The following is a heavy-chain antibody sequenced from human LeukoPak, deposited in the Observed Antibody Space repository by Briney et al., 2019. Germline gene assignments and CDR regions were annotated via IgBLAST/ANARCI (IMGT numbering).Heavy chain of an antibody. CDR2: IYYSGST. Sequence: SQTLSLTCTVSGGSISSGGYYWSWTRQHPGKGLEWIGYIYYSGSTYYNPSLKSRVTISVDTSKNQFSLKLSSVTAADTAVYYCASHRYYDSSGYLGGAFDIWGQGTMVTVSS. V-gene: IGHV4-31*03. J-gene: IGHJ3*02. CDR3: ASHRYYDSSGYLGGAFDI. CDR1: GGSISSGGYY. D-gene: IGHD3-22*01.